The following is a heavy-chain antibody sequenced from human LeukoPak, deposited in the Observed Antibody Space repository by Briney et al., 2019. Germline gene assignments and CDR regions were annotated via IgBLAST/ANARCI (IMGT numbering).Heavy chain of an antibody. CDR1: GGTFSSYA. CDR2: IIPIFGTA. V-gene: IGHV1-69*01. J-gene: IGHJ5*02. CDR3: GSRGVGTSFGGGFDP. D-gene: IGHD2-2*01. Sequence: SVKVSCKASGGTFSSYAISWVRQAPGQGLEWMGGIIPIFGTANYAQKFQGRVTTTADESTSTAYMELSSLRSEDTAVYYCGSRGVGTSFGGGFDPGGQGTLVTVSS.